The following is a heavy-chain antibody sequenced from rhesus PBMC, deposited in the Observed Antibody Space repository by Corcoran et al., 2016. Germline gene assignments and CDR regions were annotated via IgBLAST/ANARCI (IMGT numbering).Heavy chain of an antibody. J-gene: IGHJ4*01. V-gene: IGHV4-76*01. Sequence: QVQLQESGPGVVKPSETLSLTCAVSGYSISSGYDWSWIRQPPGKGLVWMGYIYGNSGSTNYNPSLKNRVTISKDPSKNQFSLKLSSVTAADTAVYYCAQRVVFTASFDYWGQGVLVTVSS. CDR2: IYGNSGST. CDR1: GYSISSGYD. D-gene: IGHD2-27*01. CDR3: AQRVVFTASFDY.